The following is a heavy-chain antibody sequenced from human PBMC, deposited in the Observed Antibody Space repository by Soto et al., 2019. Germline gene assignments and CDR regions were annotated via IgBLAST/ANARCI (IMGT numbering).Heavy chain of an antibody. Sequence: QVQLVQSGPEVKKPGSSVKVSCKASGGTFSSHPISWVRQAPGQGLEWMGGIIPMFGTTYYAQKLQGRVTITADESTSTAYMELSSLRSEDTAVYYCARGSGSGFTWFDPWGQGTLVTVSS. CDR1: GGTFSSHP. J-gene: IGHJ5*02. CDR2: IIPMFGTT. V-gene: IGHV1-69*01. D-gene: IGHD6-19*01. CDR3: ARGSGSGFTWFDP.